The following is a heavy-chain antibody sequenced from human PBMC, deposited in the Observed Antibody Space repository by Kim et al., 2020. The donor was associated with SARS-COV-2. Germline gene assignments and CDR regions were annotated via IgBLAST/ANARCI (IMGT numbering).Heavy chain of an antibody. CDR1: GGSISSSSYY. J-gene: IGHJ6*02. CDR3: ARDFGQQLGQTVPWYYYGMDV. CDR2: IYYSGST. V-gene: IGHV4-39*07. Sequence: SETLSLTCTVSGGSISSSSYYWGWIRQPPGKGLEWIGSIYYSGSTYYNPSLKSRVTISVDTSKNQFSLKLSSVTAADTAVYYCARDFGQQLGQTVPWYYYGMDVWGQGTTVTVSS. D-gene: IGHD6-13*01.